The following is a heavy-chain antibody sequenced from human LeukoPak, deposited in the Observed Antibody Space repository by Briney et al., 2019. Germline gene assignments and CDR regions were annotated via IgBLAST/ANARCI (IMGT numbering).Heavy chain of an antibody. Sequence: ASVKVSCKASGYTFTGYHIHWVRQAPGQGLEWMGWIYPNSGGTIYAQKFQGRVTMTRDTSISTAYMEPTRLRSDDTAMYYCARGIDYGANWLDPWGQGTLVTVSS. D-gene: IGHD4-17*01. V-gene: IGHV1-2*02. CDR2: IYPNSGGT. CDR3: ARGIDYGANWLDP. J-gene: IGHJ5*02. CDR1: GYTFTGYH.